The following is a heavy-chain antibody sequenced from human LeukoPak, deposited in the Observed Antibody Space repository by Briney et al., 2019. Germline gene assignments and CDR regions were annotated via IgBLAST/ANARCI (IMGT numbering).Heavy chain of an antibody. D-gene: IGHD2-15*01. J-gene: IGHJ3*02. CDR3: ASADIVVVVAAQRKYAFDI. CDR1: GGTFSSYA. V-gene: IGHV1-69*04. Sequence: SVKVSCKASGGTFSSYAISWVRQAPGQGLEWMGRIIPILGIANYAQKFQGRVTITTDKSTSTAYMELSSLRSEDTAVYYCASADIVVVVAAQRKYAFDIWGQGTMVTVSS. CDR2: IIPILGIA.